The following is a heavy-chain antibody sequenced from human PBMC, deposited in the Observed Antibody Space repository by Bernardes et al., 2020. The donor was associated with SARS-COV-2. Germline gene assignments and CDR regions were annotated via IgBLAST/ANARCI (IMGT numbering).Heavy chain of an antibody. CDR2: INPNSGCT. D-gene: IGHD4-17*01. Sequence: SVKVSCKASGYTFTGYYMHWVRQAPGQGLEWMGWINPNSGCTNYAQKFQGRVTMTRDTSISTAYMELSRLRSDDTAVYYCARAVQTKVTTAYYYYYGMDVWGQGTTVTVSS. V-gene: IGHV1-2*02. J-gene: IGHJ6*02. CDR1: GYTFTGYY. CDR3: ARAVQTKVTTAYYYYYGMDV.